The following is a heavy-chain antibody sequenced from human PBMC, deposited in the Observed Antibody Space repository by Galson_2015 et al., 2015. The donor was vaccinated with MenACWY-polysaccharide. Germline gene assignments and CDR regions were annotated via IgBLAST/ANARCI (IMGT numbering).Heavy chain of an antibody. CDR2: IKQDVTEV. V-gene: IGHV3-7*01. CDR1: GFAFNSYW. J-gene: IGHJ5*02. Sequence: SLRLSCAASGFAFNSYWMTWVRLAPGKGLEWVANIKQDVTEVYYVDSVRGRFTISRDNTKNSLSLQMKNLRTGDTAVYYCARGGKWLDAWGQGTLVTVSS. CDR3: ARGGKWLDA.